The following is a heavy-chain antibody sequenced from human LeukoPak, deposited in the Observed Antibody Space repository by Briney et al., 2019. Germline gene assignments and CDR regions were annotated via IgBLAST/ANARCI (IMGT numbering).Heavy chain of an antibody. Sequence: SETLSLTCAVYGGSFSGYYWSWIRQPPGKGLEWIGEINHSGSTNYNPSLESRVTISVDTSKNQFSLKLSSVTAADTAVYYCAGQTRWFDPWGQGTLVTVSS. CDR2: INHSGST. CDR1: GGSFSGYY. D-gene: IGHD1-7*01. CDR3: AGQTRWFDP. V-gene: IGHV4-34*01. J-gene: IGHJ5*02.